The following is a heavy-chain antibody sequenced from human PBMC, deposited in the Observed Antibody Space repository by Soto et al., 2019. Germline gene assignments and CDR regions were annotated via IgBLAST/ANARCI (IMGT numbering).Heavy chain of an antibody. CDR2: ISYDGSNK. Sequence: QVQLVESGGGVVQPGRSLRLSCAASGFTFSSYGMHWVRQAPGKGLEWVAVISYDGSNKYYADSVKGRFTISRDNSKNTLYLPMNSLRAEDTAVYYCAKDETTGGDYWGQGTLVTVSS. J-gene: IGHJ4*02. D-gene: IGHD4-17*01. V-gene: IGHV3-30*18. CDR1: GFTFSSYG. CDR3: AKDETTGGDY.